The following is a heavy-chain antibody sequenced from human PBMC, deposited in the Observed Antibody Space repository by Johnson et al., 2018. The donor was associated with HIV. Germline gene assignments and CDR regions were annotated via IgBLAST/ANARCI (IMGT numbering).Heavy chain of an antibody. CDR1: GFTLSDYY. J-gene: IGHJ3*02. CDR2: ISSSGSLT. CDR3: ARGPTRFAAFDI. Sequence: QVQLVESGGGLVKPGGSLRLSCAASGFTLSDYYMSWIRQAPGKGLEWLSYISSSGSLTYYADSVEGRFTISRDSANNSLYLQMNSLRAEDTAVYYCARGPTRFAAFDIWGQGTMVTVSS. D-gene: IGHD3-10*01. V-gene: IGHV3-11*01.